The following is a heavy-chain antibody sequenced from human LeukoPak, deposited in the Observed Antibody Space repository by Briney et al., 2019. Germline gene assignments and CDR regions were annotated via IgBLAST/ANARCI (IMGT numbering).Heavy chain of an antibody. CDR2: INPNSGGT. V-gene: IGHV1-2*02. CDR3: ARGGAARPGLVTYYFDY. CDR1: GYTFTGYH. Sequence: GASVKVSCKASGYTFTGYHMHWVRQAPGQGLEWMGWINPNSGGTNYAQKFQGRVTMTRDTSISTAYMELSRLRSDDTAVYYCARGGAARPGLVTYYFDYWGQGTLVTVSS. D-gene: IGHD6-6*01. J-gene: IGHJ4*02.